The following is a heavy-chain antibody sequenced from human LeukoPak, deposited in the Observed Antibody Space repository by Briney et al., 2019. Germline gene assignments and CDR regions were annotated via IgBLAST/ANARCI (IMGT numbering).Heavy chain of an antibody. CDR2: INHSGNT. J-gene: IGHJ6*03. D-gene: IGHD4-23*01. CDR3: ARREPHGDYGGKIRYYYYMDV. Sequence: SETLSLTCAVYGGSFSGYYWSWIRRPPGKGLEWIGEINHSGNTNSNPSLKSRVTMSVGTSKNQFSLKLSSLTAADTAMYYCARREPHGDYGGKIRYYYYMDVWGKGTTITISS. CDR1: GGSFSGYY. V-gene: IGHV4-34*01.